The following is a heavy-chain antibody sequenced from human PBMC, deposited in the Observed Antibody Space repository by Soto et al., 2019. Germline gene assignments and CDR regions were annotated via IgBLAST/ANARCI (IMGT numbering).Heavy chain of an antibody. CDR3: ARDYNILTGSLWA. CDR2: INPNSGGT. CDR1: GYSFTDYY. D-gene: IGHD3-9*01. J-gene: IGHJ4*02. V-gene: IGHV1-2*02. Sequence: ASVKVSCKASGYSFTDYYMHWVRQAPGQGFEWVGWINPNSGGTSYARKFQGRVTMTRDTSISTANMELTSLTSDDTAVYYCARDYNILTGSLWAWGQGTLVT.